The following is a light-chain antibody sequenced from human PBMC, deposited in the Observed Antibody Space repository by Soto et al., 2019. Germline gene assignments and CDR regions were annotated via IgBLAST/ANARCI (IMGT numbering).Light chain of an antibody. J-gene: IGLJ3*02. CDR1: SSDVGSYNY. V-gene: IGLV2-14*01. CDR3: SSYTGSSTLV. CDR2: EVS. Sequence: ALTQPASVSGSPGQSITISCTGTSSDVGSYNYVSWYQQHPGKVPKLMIYEVSNRPSGVSNRFSGSKSGNTASLTISGLQAEDEADYYCSSYTGSSTLVFGGGTKLTVL.